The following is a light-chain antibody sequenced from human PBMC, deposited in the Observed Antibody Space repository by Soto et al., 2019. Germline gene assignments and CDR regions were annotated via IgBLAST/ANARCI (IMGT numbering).Light chain of an antibody. CDR3: QQYDSYPLT. J-gene: IGKJ4*01. CDR2: DAS. V-gene: IGKV1-5*02. CDR1: QSINRW. Sequence: DIQMTQSPSTLSASVGDRVTIICRASQSINRWLAWYQQTPGKAPKLLIHDASSLESGVPLRFSRTGAGTDFTLTISSLQSDDFATYYFQQYDSYPLTFGGGTKVEIK.